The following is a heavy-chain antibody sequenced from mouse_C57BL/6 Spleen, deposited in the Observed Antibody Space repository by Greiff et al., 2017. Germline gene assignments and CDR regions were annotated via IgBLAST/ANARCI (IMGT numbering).Heavy chain of an antibody. CDR2: IWSGGST. CDR1: GFSLTSYG. D-gene: IGHD2-5*01. CDR3: ASPYYSNYDYYAMDY. V-gene: IGHV2-2*01. J-gene: IGHJ4*01. Sequence: QVQLKQSGPGLVQPSQSLSITCTVSGFSLTSYGVHWVRQSPGKGLEWLGVIWSGGSTDYNAAFISRLSISKDNSKSQVFFKMNSLQADDTAIYYCASPYYSNYDYYAMDYWGQGTSVTVSS.